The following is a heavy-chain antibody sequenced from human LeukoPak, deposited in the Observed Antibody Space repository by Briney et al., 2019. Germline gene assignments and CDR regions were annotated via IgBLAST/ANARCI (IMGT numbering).Heavy chain of an antibody. CDR3: ARGGDSSGYYFDY. CDR1: GGSISSHY. Sequence: SETLSLTCTVSGGSISSHYWSWIRQPPGKGLEWIGYVYYSGRTNYNPSLKSRVTISVDTSKHQFSLKLSSVTAADTAVYYCARGGDSSGYYFDYWGQGTLVTVSS. CDR2: VYYSGRT. D-gene: IGHD3-22*01. V-gene: IGHV4-59*11. J-gene: IGHJ4*02.